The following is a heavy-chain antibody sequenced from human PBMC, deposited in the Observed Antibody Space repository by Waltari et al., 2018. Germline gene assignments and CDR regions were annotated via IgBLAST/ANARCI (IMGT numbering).Heavy chain of an antibody. D-gene: IGHD6-13*01. CDR3: ASLDKEGYSSSWLDDY. CDR2: IIPILGIA. J-gene: IGHJ4*02. V-gene: IGHV1-69*02. CDR1: GGTFRRYT. Sequence: QVQLVQSGAEVKKPGSSVKVSCKASGGTFRRYTLSLVRQAPGKGLEWMGRIIPILGIANYAQKFQGRVTITADKSTSTAYMELSSLRSEDTAVYYCASLDKEGYSSSWLDDYWGQGTLVTVSS.